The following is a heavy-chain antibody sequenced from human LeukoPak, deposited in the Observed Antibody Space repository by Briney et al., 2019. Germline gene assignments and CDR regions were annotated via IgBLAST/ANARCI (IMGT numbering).Heavy chain of an antibody. CDR1: GGSFNGYY. CDR3: ARDHYYDGRGRFDP. J-gene: IGHJ5*02. D-gene: IGHD3-16*01. Sequence: PSETLSLTCAVYGGSFNGYYWSWLRQPPGKGLEWIAEINQSGSTNYNPSLKSRVTISVDTSKNQFSLKLSSVTAADTAVYYCARDHYYDGRGRFDPWGQGSLVTVSS. V-gene: IGHV4-34*01. CDR2: INQSGST.